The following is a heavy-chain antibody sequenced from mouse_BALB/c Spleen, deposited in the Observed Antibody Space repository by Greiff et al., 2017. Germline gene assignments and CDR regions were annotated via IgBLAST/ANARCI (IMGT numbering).Heavy chain of an antibody. Sequence: EVHLVESGPGLVKPSQSLSLTCTVTGYSITSDYAWNWIRQFPGNKLEWMGYISYSGSTSYNPSLKSRISITRDTSKNQFFLQLNSVTTEDTATYYCASPRGFAYWGQGTLVTVSA. J-gene: IGHJ3*01. CDR3: ASPRGFAY. V-gene: IGHV3-2*02. CDR2: ISYSGST. CDR1: GYSITSDYA.